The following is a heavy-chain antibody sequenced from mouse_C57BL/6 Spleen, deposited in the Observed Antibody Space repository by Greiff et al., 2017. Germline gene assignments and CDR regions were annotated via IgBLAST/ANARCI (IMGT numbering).Heavy chain of an antibody. CDR3: AKPTLTTVVAHWDFDG. V-gene: IGHV1-55*01. CDR2: IYPGSGST. Sequence: VQLQQPGAELVKPGASVKMSCKASVYTFTSYWITWVKQRPGQGLEWIGDIYPGSGSTNYNEKFKSKATLTVDTSSSTAYMQLSSLTSEYSAVFFCAKPTLTTVVAHWDFDGWGTGTTVTVAS. D-gene: IGHD1-1*01. CDR1: VYTFTSYW. J-gene: IGHJ1*03.